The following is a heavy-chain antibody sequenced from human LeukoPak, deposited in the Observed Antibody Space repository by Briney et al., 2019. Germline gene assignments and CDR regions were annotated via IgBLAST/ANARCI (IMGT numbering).Heavy chain of an antibody. J-gene: IGHJ4*02. V-gene: IGHV4-59*01. Sequence: KPSETLSLACTVSGRSISSYYWSWIRQPPGKGLEWIANLYHTGSTNYHPSLSSRATISIDTAKNQFSLKLNSGTAADTAVYYCARRGGTSSGWQVYLWGQGTLVTVSS. D-gene: IGHD6-25*01. CDR3: ARRGGTSSGWQVYL. CDR1: GRSISSYY. CDR2: LYHTGST.